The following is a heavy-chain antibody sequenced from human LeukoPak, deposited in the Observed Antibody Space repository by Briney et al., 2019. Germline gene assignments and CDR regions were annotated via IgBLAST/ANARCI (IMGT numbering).Heavy chain of an antibody. D-gene: IGHD2-21*01. V-gene: IGHV1-69*05. CDR2: IIPIFGTA. Sequence: SVKVSCKASGYTFTSYGISWVRQAPGQGLEWMGVIIPIFGTANYAQKFQGRVTITTDESTSTAYMELSSLRSEDTAVYYCARDGAYCGGDCYTWFDPWGQGTLVAVSS. CDR3: ARDGAYCGGDCYTWFDP. J-gene: IGHJ5*02. CDR1: GYTFTSYG.